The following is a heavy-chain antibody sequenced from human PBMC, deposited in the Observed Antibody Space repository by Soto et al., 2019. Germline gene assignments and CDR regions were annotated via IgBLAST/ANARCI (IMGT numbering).Heavy chain of an antibody. V-gene: IGHV4-34*01. CDR3: GRGPYWQVGVYWFDP. CDR2: INDNEST. D-gene: IGHD1-26*01. CDR1: GGSFSGYY. Sequence: SETLSLTCAVHGGSFSGYYWTWIRQPPGKGLEWIGEINDNESTNYNPSLKSRVTMSVDTSRNHFSLKLYSVTAADTAVYYCGRGPYWQVGVYWFDPWGQGTLVTVSS. J-gene: IGHJ5*02.